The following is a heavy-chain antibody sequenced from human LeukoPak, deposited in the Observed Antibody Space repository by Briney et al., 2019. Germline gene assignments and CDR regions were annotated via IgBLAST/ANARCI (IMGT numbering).Heavy chain of an antibody. D-gene: IGHD2-15*01. Sequence: GGSLRLSCAASGFTFSSYAMHWVRQAPGKGLEWVAVISYDGSNKYYADSVKGRFTISRDNSKNTLYLQMNSLRAEDTAVYYCARDRDSAYCSGGSCYSRNDAFDIWGQGTMVTVSS. CDR3: ARDRDSAYCSGGSCYSRNDAFDI. J-gene: IGHJ3*02. CDR2: ISYDGSNK. V-gene: IGHV3-30-3*01. CDR1: GFTFSSYA.